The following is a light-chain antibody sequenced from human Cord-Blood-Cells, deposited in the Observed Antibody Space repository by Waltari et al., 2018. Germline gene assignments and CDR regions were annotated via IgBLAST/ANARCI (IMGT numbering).Light chain of an antibody. CDR1: SSDVGGYNY. CDR2: EVS. V-gene: IGLV2-14*01. CDR3: SSYTSSSTLV. Sequence: QSALTQPASVSGSPGQSITISCTGTSSDVGGYNYVSWYQQHPGKATKLRVYEVSNRPSGVSNRFSGSKAGKTVCLTISGLQAEDEADYYCSSYTSSSTLVFGTGTKVTVL. J-gene: IGLJ1*01.